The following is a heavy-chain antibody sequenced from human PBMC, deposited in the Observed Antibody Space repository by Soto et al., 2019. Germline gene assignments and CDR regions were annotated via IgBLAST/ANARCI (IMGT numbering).Heavy chain of an antibody. J-gene: IGHJ3*01. Sequence: DVQLVESGGGLIQPGESLRLSCAAFGFTISGKKYVAWVRQAPGNGLEWVSALYDLDGSFYAASVKGRFTTSSDSSKTTVYLQKNDLRPDDTAVYYCATWHEREHAYDVWGQGTTVTVSS. V-gene: IGHV3-53*01. CDR3: ATWHEREHAYDV. CDR1: GFTISGKKY. D-gene: IGHD1-1*01. CDR2: LYDLDGS.